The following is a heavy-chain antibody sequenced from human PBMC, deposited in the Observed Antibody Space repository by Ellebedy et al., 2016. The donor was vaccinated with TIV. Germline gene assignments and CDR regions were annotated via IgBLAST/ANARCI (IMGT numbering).Heavy chain of an antibody. D-gene: IGHD3-3*01. Sequence: GESLKISCAASGFTVSSNYMSWVRQAPGKGLEWVSVIYSGGSTYYADSVKGRFTISRANSKNTLYLQMNSLRAEDTAVYYCARGGTYYDFWSGPFYYYYYGMDVWGQGTTVTVSS. CDR3: ARGGTYYDFWSGPFYYYYYGMDV. J-gene: IGHJ6*02. V-gene: IGHV3-66*01. CDR2: IYSGGST. CDR1: GFTVSSNY.